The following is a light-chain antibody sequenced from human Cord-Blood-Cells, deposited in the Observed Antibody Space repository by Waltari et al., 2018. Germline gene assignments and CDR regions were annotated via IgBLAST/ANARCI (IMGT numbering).Light chain of an antibody. Sequence: IQSTQSPSSLSPSVGDRVTITCRASQGISSYLAWYQQKPGKAPKLLIYAASTLQSGVPSRFSGSGSGTDFTLTISSLQPEDFATYYCQQLNSYPLTFGGGTKVEIK. J-gene: IGKJ4*01. CDR3: QQLNSYPLT. V-gene: IGKV1-9*01. CDR1: QGISSY. CDR2: AAS.